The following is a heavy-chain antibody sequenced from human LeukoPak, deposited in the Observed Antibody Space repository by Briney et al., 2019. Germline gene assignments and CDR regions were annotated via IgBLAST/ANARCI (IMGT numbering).Heavy chain of an antibody. CDR3: ARSSEWELLGERFDP. D-gene: IGHD1-26*01. J-gene: IGHJ5*02. V-gene: IGHV4-34*01. CDR2: INHSGST. CDR1: GGSFSGYY. Sequence: SETLSLTCAVYGGSFSGYYWSWIRQPPGKGLEWIGEINHSGSTNYNPSLKSRVTISVDTSKNQFSLKLSSVTAADTAVYYCARSSEWELLGERFDPWGQGTLVTVSS.